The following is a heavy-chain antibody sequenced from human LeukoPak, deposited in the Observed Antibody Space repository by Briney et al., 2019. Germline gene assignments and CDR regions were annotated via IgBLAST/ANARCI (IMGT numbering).Heavy chain of an antibody. CDR1: GYIFTSYS. Sequence: GASVKVSCKASGYIFTSYSMHWVRQAPGQGLEWMGWINPNSGGTNYAQKFQGRVTMTRDTSISTAYMELSRLRSDDTAVYYCARDVKYGMDVWGQGTTVTVSS. J-gene: IGHJ6*02. CDR3: ARDVKYGMDV. V-gene: IGHV1-2*02. CDR2: INPNSGGT.